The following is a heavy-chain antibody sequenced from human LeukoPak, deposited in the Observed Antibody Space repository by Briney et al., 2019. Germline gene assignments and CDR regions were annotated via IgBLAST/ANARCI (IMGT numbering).Heavy chain of an antibody. CDR3: AICGSRCDY. CDR2: INHSGST. Sequence: PSETLSLTCAVYGGSFSGYSWSWIRQPPGKGLEWIGEINHSGSTNYNPSLKSRVTISVDTSKNQFSLKLSSVTAADTAVYYCAICGSRCDYWGQGTLVTVSS. D-gene: IGHD1-26*01. CDR1: GGSFSGYS. V-gene: IGHV4-34*01. J-gene: IGHJ4*02.